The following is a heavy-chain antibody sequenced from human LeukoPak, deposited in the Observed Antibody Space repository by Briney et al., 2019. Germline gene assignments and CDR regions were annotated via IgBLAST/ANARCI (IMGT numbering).Heavy chain of an antibody. CDR3: ARDNSVRDEAWWFNP. V-gene: IGHV1-18*01. D-gene: IGHD5-24*01. J-gene: IGHJ5*02. Sequence: GASVKVSCKASGYTFTSYGISWVRQAPGQGLEWMGWISAYNGNTNYAQKLQGRVTMTTDTSTSTAYMELRSLRSDDTAVYYCARDNSVRDEAWWFNPWGPGTLVTVSS. CDR1: GYTFTSYG. CDR2: ISAYNGNT.